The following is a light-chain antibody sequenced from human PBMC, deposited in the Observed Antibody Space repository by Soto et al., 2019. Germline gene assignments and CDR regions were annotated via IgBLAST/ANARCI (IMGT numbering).Light chain of an antibody. CDR3: SSYTSSSTLYV. V-gene: IGLV2-14*01. J-gene: IGLJ1*01. CDR1: SSXVGGYNY. Sequence: QSVLTQPASVSGSPGQSITISCTGTSSXVGGYNYVSWYQQHPGKAPKLMIYDVSNRPSGVSNRFSGSKSGNTASLTISGLQAEDEADYYCSSYTSSSTLYVFGTGTKLTVL. CDR2: DVS.